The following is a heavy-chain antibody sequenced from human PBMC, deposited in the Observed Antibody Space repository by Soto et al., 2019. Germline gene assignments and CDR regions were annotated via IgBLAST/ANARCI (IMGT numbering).Heavy chain of an antibody. Sequence: QVQLQESGPGLVKPSQTLSLTCTVSGGSISSGGYYWSWIRQHPGKGLEWIGYIYYSGSTYYNPYLTSRVTISVDTSKNQFSLKLSSVTAADTAVYYCARSSTSANYFDYWGQGTLVTVSS. CDR3: ARSSTSANYFDY. CDR1: GGSISSGGYY. CDR2: IYYSGST. D-gene: IGHD2-2*01. V-gene: IGHV4-31*03. J-gene: IGHJ4*02.